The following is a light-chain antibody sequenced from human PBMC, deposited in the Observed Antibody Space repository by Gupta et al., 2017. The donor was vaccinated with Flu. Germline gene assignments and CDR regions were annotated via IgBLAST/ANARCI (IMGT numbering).Light chain of an antibody. CDR3: QQYVIGNAPPT. CDR1: QSIASNS. V-gene: IGKV3-20*01. J-gene: IGKJ4*01. CDR2: GAS. Sequence: EVVLTQSPGTLSLSPGDRATLSCRASQSIASNSLAWYQQKRGQAPRLLIYGASTRATGTPDRFAGSGSGTDFTLSISRLEPEDFAVYHCQQYVIGNAPPTFGGGTKVEIK.